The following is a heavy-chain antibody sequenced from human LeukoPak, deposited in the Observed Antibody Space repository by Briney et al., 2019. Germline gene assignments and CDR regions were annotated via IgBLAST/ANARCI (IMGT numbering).Heavy chain of an antibody. Sequence: SETLSLTCSVSGGSISSYLWTWIRQPPGKGLESIGCIYNSGSANYNPSLKSRVTISVDTSKNQFSLTMTSVTAADTAMYCGKVGGNSNTWGERVLGTVSS. CDR2: IYNSGSA. D-gene: IGHD4-23*01. J-gene: IGHJ5*02. CDR3: KVGGNSNT. CDR1: GGSISSYL. V-gene: IGHV4-59*12.